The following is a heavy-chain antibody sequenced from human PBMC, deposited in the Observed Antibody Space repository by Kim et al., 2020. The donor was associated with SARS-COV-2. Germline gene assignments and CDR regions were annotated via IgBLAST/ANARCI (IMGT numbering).Heavy chain of an antibody. J-gene: IGHJ5*02. CDR1: GFIFSRHN. CDR2: ISSTSNYI. D-gene: IGHD3-9*01. V-gene: IGHV3-21*01. CDR3: ARGETLTRDYNAGAFET. Sequence: GGSLRLSCAASGFIFSRHNMTWVRQAPGEGLEWVSSISSTSNYIYYRDSVKGRFTISRDNTRRSLYLQMNSLRAEDTAVYYCARGETLTRDYNAGAFETWGQGTLGTVS.